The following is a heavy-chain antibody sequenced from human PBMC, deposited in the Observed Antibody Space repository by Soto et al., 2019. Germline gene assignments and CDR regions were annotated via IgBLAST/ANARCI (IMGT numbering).Heavy chain of an antibody. V-gene: IGHV3-15*01. CDR3: RRDWDYPVL. CDR2: VRSKADGGTT. D-gene: IGHD1-7*01. Sequence: EVQLVESGGGLVKPGGSLRLSCAASGFTFANAWMSWVRQAPGKGLEWVGRVRSKADGGTTDYAEPVKGRFTISRDDSENTLYLQMNSLKIDDTAVYYCRRDWDYPVLWGQGTLVTVSS. CDR1: GFTFANAW. J-gene: IGHJ4*02.